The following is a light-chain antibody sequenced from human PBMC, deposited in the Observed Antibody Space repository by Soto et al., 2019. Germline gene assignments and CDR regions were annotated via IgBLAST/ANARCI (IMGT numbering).Light chain of an antibody. CDR3: SSYAGSNNFV. CDR1: SSDVGGYNY. CDR2: EVS. J-gene: IGLJ1*01. V-gene: IGLV2-8*01. Sequence: QSVRTQPPSASGSPGQSVTISCTGTSSDVGGYNYVSWYQQHPGKAPKLMIYEVSKRPSGVPDRFSGSKSGNTASLTVSGLQAEDEADSYCSSYAGSNNFVFGAGTKVTVL.